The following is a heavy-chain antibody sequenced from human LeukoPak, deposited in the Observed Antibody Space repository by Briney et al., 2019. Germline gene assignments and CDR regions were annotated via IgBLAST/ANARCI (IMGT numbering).Heavy chain of an antibody. CDR3: AKDRASGWPNAFDI. D-gene: IGHD6-19*01. CDR1: GFTFSSYS. CDR2: ISGSGGST. Sequence: GGSLRLSCAASGFTFSSYSMNWVRQAPGKGLEWVSAISGSGGSTYYADSVKGRLTISRDNSKNTLYLQMNSLRAEDTAVYYCAKDRASGWPNAFDIWGQGTMVTVSS. V-gene: IGHV3-23*01. J-gene: IGHJ3*02.